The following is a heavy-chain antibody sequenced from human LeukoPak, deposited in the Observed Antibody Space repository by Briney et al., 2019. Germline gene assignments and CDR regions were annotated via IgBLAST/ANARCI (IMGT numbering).Heavy chain of an antibody. D-gene: IGHD3-22*01. Sequence: ASVKVSCKASGYTFTGYYMHWVRQAPGQGLEWMGRINPNSGGTNYAQKFQGRVTMTRDTSISTAYMELSRLRSDETAVYYCARDGTYYYDSSGYYSWGQGTLVTVSS. CDR3: ARDGTYYYDSSGYYS. CDR2: INPNSGGT. CDR1: GYTFTGYY. J-gene: IGHJ4*02. V-gene: IGHV1-2*06.